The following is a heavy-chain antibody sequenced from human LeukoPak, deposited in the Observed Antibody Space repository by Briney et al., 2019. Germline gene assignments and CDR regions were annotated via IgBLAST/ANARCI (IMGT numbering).Heavy chain of an antibody. CDR3: APDLRGAGWSLDY. V-gene: IGHV3-23*01. CDR2: ISDSGSSA. D-gene: IGHD6-19*01. J-gene: IGHJ4*02. Sequence: PGGSLRLSCAASGFTFRNYGMSWVRQAPGKGLECVSVISDSGSSAYYADSVRGRFTISRDNSKNTLYLQMNSLRAEDTAVYYCAPDLRGAGWSLDYWGQGTLVTVSS. CDR1: GFTFRNYG.